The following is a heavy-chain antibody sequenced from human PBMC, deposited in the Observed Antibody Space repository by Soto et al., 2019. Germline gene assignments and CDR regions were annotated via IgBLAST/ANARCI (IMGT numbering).Heavy chain of an antibody. CDR3: TRSRYGDPDY. Sequence: EVQLVQSGGGLIQPEGSLKLSCAAPGIIVSSNYMSWVRQAPGKGLEWVSVLYHGGSTYYADSVKGRFTISRDNSKNTLFLQMTSLRAEDTAVYYCTRSRYGDPDYWGQGTLVTVSS. J-gene: IGHJ4*02. CDR1: GIIVSSNY. V-gene: IGHV3-53*01. D-gene: IGHD4-17*01. CDR2: LYHGGST.